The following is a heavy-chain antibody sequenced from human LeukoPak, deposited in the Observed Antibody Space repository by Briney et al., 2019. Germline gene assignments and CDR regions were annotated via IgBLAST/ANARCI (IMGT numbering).Heavy chain of an antibody. CDR1: GGSISSYY. V-gene: IGHV3-53*01. Sequence: ETLSLTCTVSGGSISSYYWSWVRQAPGKGLEWVSIIYIGGSTYYADSVKGRFTISRDNSKNTLYLQMNSLRAEDTAVYYCARDTKNWGQGTLVTVSS. CDR3: ARDTKN. J-gene: IGHJ4*02. CDR2: IYIGGST. D-gene: IGHD2-8*01.